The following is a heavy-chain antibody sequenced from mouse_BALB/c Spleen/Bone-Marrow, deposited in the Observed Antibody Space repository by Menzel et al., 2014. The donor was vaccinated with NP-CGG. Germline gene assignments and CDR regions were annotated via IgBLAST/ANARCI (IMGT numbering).Heavy chain of an antibody. Sequence: DVQLQESGGGLVQPGGSLKLSCAASGFDFSGYWMSWVRQAPGKGLEWIGEINQASSTIKYRQSLKDKFIISRDKDKNTLYLQMSKVTSEDTALYYCASLGYYGMMDYWGQGTSVTVSS. CDR3: ASLGYYGMMDY. CDR2: INQASSTI. V-gene: IGHV4-1*02. D-gene: IGHD1-1*01. J-gene: IGHJ4*01. CDR1: GFDFSGYW.